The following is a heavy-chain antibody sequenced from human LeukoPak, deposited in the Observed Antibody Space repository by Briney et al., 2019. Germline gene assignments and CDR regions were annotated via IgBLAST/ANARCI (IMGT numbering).Heavy chain of an antibody. Sequence: ASVKVSCKASGYTFTTYGISWVRQAPGQGLEWMGWISTYNGNTNYAQKFQGRVTMTTDTYTSTAYMELRSLRSDDTALYYCARDFYGPQYWGQGTLVTVSS. D-gene: IGHD4-17*01. CDR3: ARDFYGPQY. J-gene: IGHJ4*02. CDR1: GYTFTTYG. V-gene: IGHV1-18*01. CDR2: ISTYNGNT.